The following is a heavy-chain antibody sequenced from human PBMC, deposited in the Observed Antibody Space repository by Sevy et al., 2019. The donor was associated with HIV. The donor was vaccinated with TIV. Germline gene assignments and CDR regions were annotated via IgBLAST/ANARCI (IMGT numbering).Heavy chain of an antibody. CDR1: GFTFSSYW. V-gene: IGHV3-7*01. Sequence: GGSLRLSCAASGFTFSSYWMSWVRQAPGKGLEWVVNIKQDGSEKYYVDSVKGRFTISRDNAKNSLYLQMNSLRAEDTAVYYCAREAAGYDFWSGYSGRPYYFDYWGQGTLVTVSS. D-gene: IGHD3-3*01. CDR2: IKQDGSEK. CDR3: AREAAGYDFWSGYSGRPYYFDY. J-gene: IGHJ4*02.